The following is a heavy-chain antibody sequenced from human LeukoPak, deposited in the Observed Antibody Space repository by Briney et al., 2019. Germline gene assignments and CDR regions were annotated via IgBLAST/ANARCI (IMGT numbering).Heavy chain of an antibody. V-gene: IGHV4-4*02. CDR2: IFHSGSI. Sequence: PSETLSLTCAVSGGSMSSNNWWSWVRQPPGKGLEWIGEIFHSGSINYNTSLNSRVTISLDKSRNQFSLKLSSVTAADTAVYYCARTSSKWDHTYDYWGQGTLVTVST. CDR3: ARTSSKWDHTYDY. J-gene: IGHJ4*02. D-gene: IGHD1-26*01. CDR1: GGSMSSNNW.